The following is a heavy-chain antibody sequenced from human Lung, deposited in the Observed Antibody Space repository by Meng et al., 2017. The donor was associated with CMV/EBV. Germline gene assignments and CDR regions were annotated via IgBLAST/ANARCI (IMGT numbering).Heavy chain of an antibody. Sequence: LKISCAASGFTFGFYSLNWVRQAPGKGLEWVASITSASRYIFYADSVRGRFTVSRDNAKNSIYLQMNSLRAEDTAVYYCARDQGSYEQLAPDYYYGMDVWGRGXTVTVSS. CDR1: GFTFGFYS. CDR2: ITSASRYI. CDR3: ARDQGSYEQLAPDYYYGMDV. V-gene: IGHV3-21*01. D-gene: IGHD1-1*01. J-gene: IGHJ6*02.